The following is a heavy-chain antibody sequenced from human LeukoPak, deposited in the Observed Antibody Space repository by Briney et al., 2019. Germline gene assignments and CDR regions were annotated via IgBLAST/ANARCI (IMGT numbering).Heavy chain of an antibody. CDR2: ISSSSDYI. CDR1: GFTFSSYA. V-gene: IGHV3-21*01. Sequence: GGSLRLSCAASGFTFSSYAMSWVRQAPGKGLEWVSGISSSSDYIYYADSLKGRFTISRDNAKNSLYLQMNSLRAEDTAVYYCAREEGGAGLYGFDIWGQGTMVTVSS. D-gene: IGHD1-26*01. CDR3: AREEGGAGLYGFDI. J-gene: IGHJ3*02.